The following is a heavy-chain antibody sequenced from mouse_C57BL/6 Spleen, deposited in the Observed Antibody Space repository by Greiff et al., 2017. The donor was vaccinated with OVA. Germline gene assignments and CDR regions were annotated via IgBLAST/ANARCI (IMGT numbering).Heavy chain of an antibody. J-gene: IGHJ2*01. CDR1: GYTFTSYW. CDR3: ARGAITTVVAHFDY. CDR2: IYPGSGST. D-gene: IGHD1-1*01. V-gene: IGHV1-55*01. Sequence: QVQLQQPGAELVKPGASVKMSCKASGYTFTSYWITWVKQRPGQGLEWIGDIYPGSGSTNYNEKFKSKATLTVDTSSSTAYMQLSSLTSEDSAVYYGARGAITTVVAHFDYWGQGTTLTVSS.